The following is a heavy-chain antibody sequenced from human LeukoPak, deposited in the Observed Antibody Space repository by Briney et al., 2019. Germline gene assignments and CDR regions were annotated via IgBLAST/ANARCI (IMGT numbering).Heavy chain of an antibody. CDR2: INSDGSIT. CDR1: AFTFSSYW. V-gene: IGHV3-74*01. J-gene: IGHJ6*02. Sequence: GGSLRLSCATSAFTFSSYWMHWVRQAPGKGLVWVSHINSDGSITSYADSVKGRFTISRDNAKNTLYLQMNSLRAEDTAVYYCARDAVDTANAVWGQGTTVTVSS. D-gene: IGHD5-18*01. CDR3: ARDAVDTANAV.